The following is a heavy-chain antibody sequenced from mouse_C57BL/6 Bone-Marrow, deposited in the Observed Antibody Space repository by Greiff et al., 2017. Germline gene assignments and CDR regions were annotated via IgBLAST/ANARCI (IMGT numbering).Heavy chain of an antibody. CDR2: IDPSDSYT. D-gene: IGHD2-1*01. V-gene: IGHV1-59*01. J-gene: IGHJ4*01. CDR1: GYTFTSYW. Sequence: QVQLQQPGAELVRPGTSVKLSCKASGYTFTSYWMHWVKQRPGQGLEWIGVIDPSDSYTNYNQKFKGKATLTVDTSSSTAYMQLSSLTSEDSAVYYCARGGNYEGRAMDYWGQGTSVTVSS. CDR3: ARGGNYEGRAMDY.